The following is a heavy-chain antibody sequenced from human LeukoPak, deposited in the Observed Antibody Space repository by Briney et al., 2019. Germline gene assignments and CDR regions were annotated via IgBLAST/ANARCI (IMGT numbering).Heavy chain of an antibody. V-gene: IGHV3-21*01. CDR2: ISSSSSYI. J-gene: IGHJ4*02. CDR3: ARGWNSYGYSY. D-gene: IGHD5-18*01. CDR1: GGSFSGYY. Sequence: ETLSLTCAVYGGSFSGYYWSWIRQAPGKGLEWVSSISSSSSYIYYADSVKGRFTISRDNAKNSLYLQMNSLRAEDTAVYYCARGWNSYGYSYWGQGTLVTVSS.